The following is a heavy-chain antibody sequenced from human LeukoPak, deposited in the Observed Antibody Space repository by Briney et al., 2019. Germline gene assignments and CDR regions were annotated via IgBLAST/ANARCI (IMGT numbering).Heavy chain of an antibody. CDR2: ISYDGSNK. V-gene: IGHV3-30*04. CDR1: GFTFSSYA. Sequence: GRSLRLSCAASGFTFSSYAMHWVRQAPGKGLEWVAVISYDGSNKYYADPVKGRFTISRDNSKNTLYLQMNSLRAEDTAVYYCARDHRNYFDYWGQGTLVTVSS. D-gene: IGHD1-14*01. J-gene: IGHJ4*02. CDR3: ARDHRNYFDY.